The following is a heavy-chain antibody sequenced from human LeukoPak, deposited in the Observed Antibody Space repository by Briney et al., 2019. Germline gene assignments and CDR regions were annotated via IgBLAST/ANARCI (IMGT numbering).Heavy chain of an antibody. Sequence: GGSLRLSCAGSGFTFSRYWMTWFRQAPGKGLGWVASIKEDGSDRYYVDSVKGRFTISRDNAKNSLYLQMNSLRAEDTAVYYCARAFWSGYYPEGSFVPWGQGTLVTVSS. D-gene: IGHD3-3*01. V-gene: IGHV3-7*01. CDR2: IKEDGSDR. J-gene: IGHJ5*02. CDR3: ARAFWSGYYPEGSFVP. CDR1: GFTFSRYW.